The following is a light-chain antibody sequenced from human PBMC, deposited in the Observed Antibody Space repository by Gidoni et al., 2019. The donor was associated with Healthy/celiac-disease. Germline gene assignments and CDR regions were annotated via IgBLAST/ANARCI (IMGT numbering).Light chain of an antibody. CDR3: QAWDSSTAV. CDR2: QDS. J-gene: IGLJ2*01. Sequence: SYELTQPPSVSVSPVQTASITCSGDKLGDKYACWYQQKPGQSTVLVIYQDSKRPSGITERFSGSNSGNTATLTISGTQAMDEADYYCQAWDSSTAVFGGGTKLTVL. CDR1: KLGDKY. V-gene: IGLV3-1*01.